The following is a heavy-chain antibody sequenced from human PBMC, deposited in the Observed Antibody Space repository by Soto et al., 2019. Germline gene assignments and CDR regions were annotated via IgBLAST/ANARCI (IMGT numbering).Heavy chain of an antibody. V-gene: IGHV4-34*02. CDR3: ARNGVGFGFDI. CDR1: GRSMSGYN. Sequence: QVQQQHWGARLLKPSETLSLTCAEYGRSMSGYNWRWLRRSPVRGLEWIGEIGPTGDTNYGPSFMSRVTVSVDTSKYELSLRLTHVTAADTATYLCARNGVGFGFDIWGLGTMVSVSS. CDR2: IGPTGDT. J-gene: IGHJ3*02. D-gene: IGHD3-10*01.